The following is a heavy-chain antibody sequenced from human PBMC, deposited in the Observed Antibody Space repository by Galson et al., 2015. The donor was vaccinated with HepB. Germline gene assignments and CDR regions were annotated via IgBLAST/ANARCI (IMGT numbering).Heavy chain of an antibody. CDR1: GGTFSSYA. Sequence: CTASGGTFSSYALSWVRQAPGQGLEWMGGIIPIFGTANYAQKFQGRVTITADESTSTAYMELSSLRSEDTAVYYCARDQYDSSGYVPYDAFDIWGQGTMVTVSS. D-gene: IGHD3-22*01. CDR3: ARDQYDSSGYVPYDAFDI. V-gene: IGHV1-69*01. CDR2: IIPIFGTA. J-gene: IGHJ3*02.